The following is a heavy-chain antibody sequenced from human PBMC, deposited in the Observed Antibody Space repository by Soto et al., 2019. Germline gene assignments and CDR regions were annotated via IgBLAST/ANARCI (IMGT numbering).Heavy chain of an antibody. J-gene: IGHJ6*02. CDR2: ISSSGSTI. D-gene: IGHD5-18*01. V-gene: IGHV3-11*01. Sequence: VGSVRLSCAASGFTFSDYYMSWIRQAPGKGLEWVSYISSSGSTIYYADSVKGRFTISRDNAKNSLYLQMNSLRAEDTAVYCCARDLSGYSYEGGMDVWGQGTTVTVSS. CDR1: GFTFSDYY. CDR3: ARDLSGYSYEGGMDV.